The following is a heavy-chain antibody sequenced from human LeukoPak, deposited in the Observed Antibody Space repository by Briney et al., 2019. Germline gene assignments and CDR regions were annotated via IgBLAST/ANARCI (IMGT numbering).Heavy chain of an antibody. CDR2: IYYSGST. Sequence: SETLSLTCTVSGGSISSYYWSWIRQPPGKGLEWIGYIYYSGSTNYNPSLKSRVTISVDTSKDQFSLKLSSVTAADTAVYYCARGDELFDYWGQGTLVTVSS. D-gene: IGHD3-10*01. CDR1: GGSISSYY. J-gene: IGHJ4*02. CDR3: ARGDELFDY. V-gene: IGHV4-59*01.